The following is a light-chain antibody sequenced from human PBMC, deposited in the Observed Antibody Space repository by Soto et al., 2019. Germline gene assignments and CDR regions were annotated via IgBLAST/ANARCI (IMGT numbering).Light chain of an antibody. V-gene: IGKV3-15*01. CDR1: QSLNTK. Sequence: EIAMTQSPVTLSVSPGDTATLSCRASQSLNTKLAWYQQKPGQAPRLLIYGASSRYTDIPDRFSGSGSGTEFTLTISRLQSEDFAIYYCQQYSDWPRTFGQGTKVDI. CDR2: GAS. CDR3: QQYSDWPRT. J-gene: IGKJ1*01.